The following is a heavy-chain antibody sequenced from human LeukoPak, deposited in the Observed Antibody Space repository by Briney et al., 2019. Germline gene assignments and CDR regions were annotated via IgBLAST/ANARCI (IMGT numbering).Heavy chain of an antibody. CDR3: ARGFGDYVWGSYKH. Sequence: SETLSLTCTVSGGSISSSSYYWGWIRQPPGKGLEWIGSIYYSGSTYYNPSLKSRVTISVDTSKNQFSLKLSSVTAADTAVYYCARGFGDYVWGSYKHWGQGTLVTVSS. J-gene: IGHJ4*02. D-gene: IGHD3-16*01. CDR2: IYYSGST. V-gene: IGHV4-39*07. CDR1: GGSISSSSYY.